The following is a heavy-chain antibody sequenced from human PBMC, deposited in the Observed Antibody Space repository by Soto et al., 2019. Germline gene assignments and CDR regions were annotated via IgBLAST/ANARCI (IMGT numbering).Heavy chain of an antibody. CDR1: GFSFSYYG. CDR2: ISSDGSNK. J-gene: IGHJ4*02. V-gene: IGHV3-30*18. CDR3: AKRGYCSGGSCYSFHFDY. D-gene: IGHD2-15*01. Sequence: QVQLVESGGGVVQPGRSLRLSCAASGFSFSYYGMHWVRQAPGKGLEWVAVISSDGSNKYYADYVKGRFTISRDNSKNTLYFQINSLRPEDMAVYYCAKRGYCSGGSCYSFHFDYWGQGTLVTVSS.